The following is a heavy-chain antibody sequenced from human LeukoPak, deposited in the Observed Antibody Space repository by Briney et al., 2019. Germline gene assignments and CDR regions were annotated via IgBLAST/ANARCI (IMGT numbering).Heavy chain of an antibody. CDR3: AREEKGYYHYSLDP. D-gene: IGHD3-22*01. J-gene: IGHJ5*02. CDR2: INPNSGGT. Sequence: ASVKVSCKASGYTFTGYYMHWVRQAPGQGLEWMGWINPNSGGTNYAQKFQGRVTMTRDTSISTAYMELSRLRSDDTAVYYCAREEKGYYHYSLDPWGQGTLVTVSS. V-gene: IGHV1-2*02. CDR1: GYTFTGYY.